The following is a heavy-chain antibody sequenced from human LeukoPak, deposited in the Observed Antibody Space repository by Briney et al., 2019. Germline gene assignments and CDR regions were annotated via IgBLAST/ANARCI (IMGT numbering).Heavy chain of an antibody. Sequence: SETLSLTCTVSGGSINSGGFYWGWIRQPPGKGLEWIGSIYYSGSTYYSPSLKSRVTISVDTSKNQFSLKLSSVTAADTAVYYCARQAPRAPDYRGQGTLVTVSS. CDR2: IYYSGST. CDR3: ARQAPRAPDY. CDR1: GGSINSGGFY. V-gene: IGHV4-39*01. J-gene: IGHJ4*02.